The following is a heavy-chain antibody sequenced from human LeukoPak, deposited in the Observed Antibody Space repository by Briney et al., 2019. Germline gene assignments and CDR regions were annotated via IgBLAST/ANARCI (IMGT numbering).Heavy chain of an antibody. Sequence: PSETLSLTCTVSGGPISSSSYYWGWIRQPPGKGLEWIGSIYYSGNTYYYPSLKSRVTVSVDTSKNQFSLKLSSVTAADTAVYYCARQISSLFDYWGQGTLVTVSS. CDR2: IYYSGNT. D-gene: IGHD6-13*01. CDR1: GGPISSSSYY. J-gene: IGHJ4*02. V-gene: IGHV4-39*01. CDR3: ARQISSLFDY.